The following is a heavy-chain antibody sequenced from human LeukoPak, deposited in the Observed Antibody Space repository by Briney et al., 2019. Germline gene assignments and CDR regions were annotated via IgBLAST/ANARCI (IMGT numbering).Heavy chain of an antibody. V-gene: IGHV3-23*01. CDR1: GFTFSSYG. CDR3: AKDGLQFSEWLPPLGY. Sequence: YPGGSLRLSCAASGFTFSSYGMHWVRQAPGKGLEWVSLISGNAGSTYYADSVKGRFTISRDITKNTLYLQMNSLRAEDTAVYYCAKDGLQFSEWLPPLGYWGQGTLVTVSS. CDR2: ISGNAGST. D-gene: IGHD3-3*01. J-gene: IGHJ4*02.